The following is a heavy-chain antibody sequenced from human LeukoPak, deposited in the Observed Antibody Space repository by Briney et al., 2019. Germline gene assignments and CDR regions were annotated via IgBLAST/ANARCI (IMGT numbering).Heavy chain of an antibody. CDR3: ARLHSGENVLLWFGELPREYYFDY. CDR1: GGSISCSSYY. D-gene: IGHD3-10*01. CDR2: INHSGST. V-gene: IGHV4-39*07. J-gene: IGHJ4*02. Sequence: PSETLSLTCTVSGGSISCSSYYWSWIRQPPGKGLEWIGEINHSGSTNYNPSLKSRVTISVDTSKNQFSLKLSSVTAADTAVYYCARLHSGENVLLWFGELPREYYFDYWGQGTLVTVSS.